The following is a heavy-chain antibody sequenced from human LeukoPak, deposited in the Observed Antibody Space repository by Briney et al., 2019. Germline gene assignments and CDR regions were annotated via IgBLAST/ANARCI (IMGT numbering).Heavy chain of an antibody. V-gene: IGHV4-39*07. J-gene: IGHJ3*02. Sequence: SETLSLTCTVSGGSITSRSYYWGWIRQPPGKGLEWIGEIYHSGSTYYNPSLKSRVTISVDRSKNQFSLKLSSVTAADTAVYYCARAPFGNDYDYVWGSYLPDAFDIWGQGTMVTVSS. CDR2: IYHSGST. CDR3: ARAPFGNDYDYVWGSYLPDAFDI. D-gene: IGHD3-16*01. CDR1: GGSITSRSYY.